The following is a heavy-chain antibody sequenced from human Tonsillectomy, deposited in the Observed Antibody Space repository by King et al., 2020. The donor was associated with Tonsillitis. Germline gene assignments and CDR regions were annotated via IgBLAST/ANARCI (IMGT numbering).Heavy chain of an antibody. D-gene: IGHD5-12*01. CDR3: ARDPLSMVARVYFDY. J-gene: IGHJ4*02. Sequence: VQLVESGGGVVKPGRSLRLSCAASGFTFSSYAMHWVRQAPGKGLEWVAVISYDGSNKYYADSVKGRFTISRDNSKNTLYLQMNSLRAEDTAVYYCARDPLSMVARVYFDYWGQGTLVTVSS. V-gene: IGHV3-30-3*01. CDR2: ISYDGSNK. CDR1: GFTFSSYA.